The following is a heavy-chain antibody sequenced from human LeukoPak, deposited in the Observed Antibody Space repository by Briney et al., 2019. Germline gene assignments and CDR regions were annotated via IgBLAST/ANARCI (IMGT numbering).Heavy chain of an antibody. V-gene: IGHV4-59*08. Sequence: SETLSLTCTVSGGSISSHYWSWIRQPPGKGLEWIGYSYYSGSINHNPSLKSRVTILVDTSKNQFFLKLSSVTAADTAVYYCARFRSSSWYPYFDYWGQGTLVTVSS. J-gene: IGHJ4*02. CDR3: ARFRSSSWYPYFDY. CDR2: SYYSGSI. D-gene: IGHD6-13*01. CDR1: GGSISSHY.